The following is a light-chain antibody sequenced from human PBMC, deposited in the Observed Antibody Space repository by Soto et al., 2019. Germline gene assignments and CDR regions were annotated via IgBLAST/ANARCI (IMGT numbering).Light chain of an antibody. Sequence: DIQMTQSPFTLSASVGDRVTITCRASQSISSWLAWYQQKPGKAPKLLIYKASTLESGVPSNFSGSGSGTEFTLTISSLQPEDFATYYCQQSYSTPPTFGQGTKVDIK. CDR1: QSISSW. CDR2: KAS. V-gene: IGKV1-5*03. J-gene: IGKJ1*01. CDR3: QQSYSTPPT.